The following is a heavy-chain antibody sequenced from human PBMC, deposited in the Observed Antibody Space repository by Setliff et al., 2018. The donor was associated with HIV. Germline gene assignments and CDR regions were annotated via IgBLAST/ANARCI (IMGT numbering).Heavy chain of an antibody. D-gene: IGHD3-10*01. J-gene: IGHJ4*02. CDR3: AGHFYYSGSGIWAGLDS. V-gene: IGHV4-4*07. CDR1: GVSISNYY. CDR2: IYTSGDT. Sequence: SETLSLTCTVSGVSISNYYWSWIRQPAGKGLEWIGRIYTSGDTNYNPSLKSRVTMSVDTSKKQFSLKLTSVTAADTAVYYCAGHFYYSGSGIWAGLDSWGQGTLVTAPQ.